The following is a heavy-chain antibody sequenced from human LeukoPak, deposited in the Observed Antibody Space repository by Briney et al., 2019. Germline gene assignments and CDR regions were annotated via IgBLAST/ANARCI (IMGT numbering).Heavy chain of an antibody. CDR1: GGTFSSYA. CDR2: IIPIFGTA. J-gene: IGHJ4*02. CDR3: ARAEGIVVVPAASKGYYFDY. V-gene: IGHV1-69*05. D-gene: IGHD2-2*01. Sequence: ASVKVSCKASGGTFSSYAISWVRQAPGQGLEWMGGIIPIFGTANYAQKFQGRVTITTDESTSTAYMELSSLRSEDTAVYYCARAEGIVVVPAASKGYYFDYWGQGTLVTVSS.